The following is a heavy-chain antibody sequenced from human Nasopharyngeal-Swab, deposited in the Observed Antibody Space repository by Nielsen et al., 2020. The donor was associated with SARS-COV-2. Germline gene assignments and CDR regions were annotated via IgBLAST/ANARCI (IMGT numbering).Heavy chain of an antibody. V-gene: IGHV3-30-3*01. CDR1: GFTFSSYA. D-gene: IGHD3-9*01. CDR2: ISYDGSNK. Sequence: GGSLRLSCAASGFTFSSYAMHWVRQAPGKGLEWVAVISYDGSNKYYADSVKGRFTISRDNSKNTLYPQMNSLRAEDTAVYYCARDRENDILTGYHYYYYGMDVWGQGTTVTVSS. CDR3: ARDRENDILTGYHYYYYGMDV. J-gene: IGHJ6*02.